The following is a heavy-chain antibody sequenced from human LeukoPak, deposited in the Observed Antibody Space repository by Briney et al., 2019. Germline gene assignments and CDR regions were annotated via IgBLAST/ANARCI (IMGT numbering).Heavy chain of an antibody. J-gene: IGHJ6*03. V-gene: IGHV3-53*01. CDR1: GLNVTYNY. Sequence: PGGSLSLSCAASGLNVTYNYMSWVRQAPGKGLEWLSVIYSGGMTYYADSVKGRFIISRDNSKNTLYLQMNRLRAEDTAVYYCYARPVLPAAFLPPGNYMDVWGKGTTVTVSS. D-gene: IGHD2-2*01. CDR2: IYSGGMT. CDR3: YARPVLPAAFLPPGNYMDV.